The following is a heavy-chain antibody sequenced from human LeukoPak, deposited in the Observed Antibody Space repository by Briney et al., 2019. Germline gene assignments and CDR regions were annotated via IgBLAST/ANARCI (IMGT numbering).Heavy chain of an antibody. CDR1: GGSISSGGYY. CDR3: ARLLSSWYYFDY. Sequence: SETLSLTCTVSGGSISSGGYYWSWIRQHPGQGLEWIGYIYYSGSTYYNPSLKSRVTISVDTSKNQFSLKLSSVTAADTAVYYCARLLSSWYYFDYWGQGTLVTVSS. CDR2: IYYSGST. J-gene: IGHJ4*02. V-gene: IGHV4-31*03. D-gene: IGHD6-13*01.